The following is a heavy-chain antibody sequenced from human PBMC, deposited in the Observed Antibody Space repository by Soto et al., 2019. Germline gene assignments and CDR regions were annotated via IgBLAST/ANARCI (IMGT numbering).Heavy chain of an antibody. J-gene: IGHJ6*02. V-gene: IGHV4-34*01. Sequence: SEALSLTCAVYGGSFSGDYWSWIRQPRGKGLEWIGEINHSGSTNYNPSLKSRVTISVDTSKNQFSLKLSSVTAADTAVYYCASEGGGYYGMDVWGQATTVTVSS. D-gene: IGHD3-10*01. CDR2: INHSGST. CDR3: ASEGGGYYGMDV. CDR1: GGSFSGDY.